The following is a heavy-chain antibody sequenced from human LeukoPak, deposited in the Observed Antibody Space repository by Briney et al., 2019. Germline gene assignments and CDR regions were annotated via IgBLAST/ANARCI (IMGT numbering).Heavy chain of an antibody. CDR2: ISSSGSTI. CDR3: ARVLRSISAFDI. Sequence: GGSLRLSCAASGVTFSDYYMSWIRQAPGKGLEWVSYISSSGSTIFYADSVKGRFTISRDNAKNSLYLQVNSLRAEDTSVYYCARVLRSISAFDIWGQGTMVTVSS. D-gene: IGHD2-21*01. J-gene: IGHJ3*02. V-gene: IGHV3-11*04. CDR1: GVTFSDYY.